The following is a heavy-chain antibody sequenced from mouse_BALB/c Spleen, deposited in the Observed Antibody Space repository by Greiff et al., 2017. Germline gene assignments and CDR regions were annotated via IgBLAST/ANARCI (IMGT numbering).Heavy chain of an antibody. V-gene: IGHV1-9*01. CDR3: ARYCYGSSAIDY. CDR2: ILPGSGST. CDR1: GYTFSSYW. Sequence: QVHVKQSGAELMKPGASVKISCKATGYTFSSYWIEWVKQRPGHGLEWIGEILPGSGSTNYNEKFKGKATFTAATSSNTAYMRLSSLTSEDSAVYYCARYCYGSSAIDYWGQGTTLTVSS. D-gene: IGHD1-1*01. J-gene: IGHJ2*01.